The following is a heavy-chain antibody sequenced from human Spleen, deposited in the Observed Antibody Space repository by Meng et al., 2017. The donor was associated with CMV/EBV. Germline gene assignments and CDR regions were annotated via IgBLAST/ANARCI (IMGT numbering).Heavy chain of an antibody. CDR3: ARDPFPRGYDYYFDY. J-gene: IGHJ4*02. Sequence: ASVKVSCKASGYNFTGYYMHWVRQAPGQGLEWMGWINPNSGGTTYAQKFQGRVTMTRDTSTSTVYMELSSLRSEDTAVYYCARDPFPRGYDYYFDYWGQGTLVTVSS. D-gene: IGHD5-12*01. CDR2: INPNSGGT. V-gene: IGHV1-2*02. CDR1: GYNFTGYY.